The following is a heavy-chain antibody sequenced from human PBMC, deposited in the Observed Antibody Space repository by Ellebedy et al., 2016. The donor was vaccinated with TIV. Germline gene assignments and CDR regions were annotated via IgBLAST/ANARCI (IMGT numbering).Heavy chain of an antibody. Sequence: SETLSLTXAVYGGSFSGYYWSWIRQPPGKGLEWIGEINHSGSTNYNPSLKSRVTISVDTSKNQFSLKLSSVTAADTAVYYCARTPRVTMVRGVNDPWGQGTLVTVSS. CDR2: INHSGST. CDR3: ARTPRVTMVRGVNDP. V-gene: IGHV4-34*01. J-gene: IGHJ5*02. D-gene: IGHD3-10*01. CDR1: GGSFSGYY.